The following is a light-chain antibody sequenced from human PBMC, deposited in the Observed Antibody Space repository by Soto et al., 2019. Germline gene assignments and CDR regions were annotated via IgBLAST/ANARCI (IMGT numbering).Light chain of an antibody. CDR2: GAS. V-gene: IGKV3-15*01. J-gene: IGKJ5*01. Sequence: EIVMTQSPATLSVSPGERAILSCRASQSVSTNLGWYQQKPGQAPRLLIFGASTRATGIPARFSGSGSGTEFPLTFSTLRSKNSAVYYCKQNKTCPPSTFGQGPGLRLN. CDR3: KQNKTCPPST. CDR1: QSVSTN.